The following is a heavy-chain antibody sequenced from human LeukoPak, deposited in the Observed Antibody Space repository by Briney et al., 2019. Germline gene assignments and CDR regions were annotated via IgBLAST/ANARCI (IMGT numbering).Heavy chain of an antibody. CDR1: GESXSKYY. J-gene: IGHJ4*02. V-gene: IGHV4-34*01. CDR3: ASSVGSTDY. D-gene: IGHD1-26*01. CDR2: INHRGST. Sequence: SETLSLTCAVYGESXSKYYWTWIRQSPGKGLEWIGEINHRGSTNLNPSLKSRVTLSVDTSKHQFSLKLTSVTAADAAVYYCASSVGSTDYWGQGTLVTVSS.